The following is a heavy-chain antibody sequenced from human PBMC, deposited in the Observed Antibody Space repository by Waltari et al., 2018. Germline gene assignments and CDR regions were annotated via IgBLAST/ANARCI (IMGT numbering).Heavy chain of an antibody. D-gene: IGHD3-16*01. CDR1: GGSISSYY. J-gene: IGHJ4*02. Sequence: QVQLQESGPGLVKPSETLSLTCTVSGGSISSYYWSWIRQPPGKGLEWIGYIYYSGSTNYNPSLKSRVTISVDTSKNQFSLKLSSVTAADTAVYYCARGPYYDYAHWGQGTLVTVSS. CDR2: IYYSGST. CDR3: ARGPYYDYAH. V-gene: IGHV4-59*01.